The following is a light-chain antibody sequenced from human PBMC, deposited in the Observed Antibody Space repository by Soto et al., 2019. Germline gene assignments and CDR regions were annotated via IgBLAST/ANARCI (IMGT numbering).Light chain of an antibody. J-gene: IGKJ5*01. V-gene: IGKV4-1*01. Sequence: DIVMTQSPDSLAVSLGERATINCKSSQSVLYSSNNKNYLAWYQQKPGQPPKLLIYWASTRESGVPDRFSGSGSGTDFTLTISSLQAEDVEVYYCQQYYSTPLITFGQGTRLEIK. CDR1: QSVLYSSNNKNY. CDR3: QQYYSTPLIT. CDR2: WAS.